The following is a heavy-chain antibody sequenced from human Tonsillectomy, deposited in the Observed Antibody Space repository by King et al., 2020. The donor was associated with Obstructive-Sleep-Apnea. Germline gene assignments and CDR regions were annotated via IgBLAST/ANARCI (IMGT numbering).Heavy chain of an antibody. CDR3: ARDLDTVVVPAAGDY. J-gene: IGHJ4*02. V-gene: IGHV1-2*02. CDR2: INPHSGFT. D-gene: IGHD2-2*03. Sequence: QLVQSGAEVKKPGASVKVSCKASGYTFTGYSMHWVRQAPEQGLEWMGWINPHSGFTKYAQRFQGRVTMTRDTSISTAYMELSRLRSDDTAVYYCARDLDTVVVPAAGDYWGQGTLVTVSS. CDR1: GYTFTGYS.